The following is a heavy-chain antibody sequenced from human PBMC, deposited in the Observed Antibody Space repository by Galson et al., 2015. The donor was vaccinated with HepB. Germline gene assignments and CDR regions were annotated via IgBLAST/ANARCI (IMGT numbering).Heavy chain of an antibody. Sequence: PALVKPTQTLTLTCTFSGFSLSTSGVGVGWIRQPPGKALEWLALIYWDDDKRYSPSLKSRLTITKDTSKNQVVLTMTNMDPVDTATYYCAHRRPGGYYDFWSGSWFDPWGQGTLVTVSS. V-gene: IGHV2-5*02. CDR3: AHRRPGGYYDFWSGSWFDP. D-gene: IGHD3-3*01. CDR2: IYWDDDK. CDR1: GFSLSTSGVG. J-gene: IGHJ5*02.